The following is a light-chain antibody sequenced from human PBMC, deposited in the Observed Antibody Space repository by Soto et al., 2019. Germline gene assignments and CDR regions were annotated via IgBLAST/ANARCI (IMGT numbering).Light chain of an antibody. Sequence: DIQMTQSPSTLSAPVGDRVTITCRASQYIHNYLAWYQQKPGEAPKLLIYEAANLESGVPSRFSGSGTGTEFTLTISSLQHDDFATYYCQQSNNYPWTFGQGTRVEI. J-gene: IGKJ1*01. CDR3: QQSNNYPWT. CDR1: QYIHNY. CDR2: EAA. V-gene: IGKV1-5*03.